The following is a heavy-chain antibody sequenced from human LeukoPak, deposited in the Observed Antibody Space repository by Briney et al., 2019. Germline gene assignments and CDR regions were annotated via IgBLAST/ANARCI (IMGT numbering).Heavy chain of an antibody. V-gene: IGHV4-4*02. CDR3: DRHDALWRQQLDQFDY. CDR2: ICHSGRT. CDR1: VRSLSSSNC. J-gene: IGHJ4*02. D-gene: IGHD6-13*01. Sequence: PSGTLSLTCAVYVRSLSSSNCWRCVRQPPGKGREGIAEICHSGRTNYNPSLKSRVPIPVDPSNNQFAQKVSSVTAADTAVYYGDRHDALWRQQLDQFDYWGQGTLVTVSS.